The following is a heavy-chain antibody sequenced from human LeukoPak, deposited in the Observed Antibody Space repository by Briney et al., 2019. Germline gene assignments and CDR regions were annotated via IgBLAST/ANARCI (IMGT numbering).Heavy chain of an antibody. V-gene: IGHV4-34*01. Sequence: PSETLSLTCAVYGGSFSGYYWSWIRQPPGKGLEWIGEINHSGSTNYNPSPKSRVTISVDTSKNQFSLKLSSVTAADTAVYYCARGLSSYYDFWSGHNWFDPWGQGTLVTVSS. J-gene: IGHJ5*02. CDR2: INHSGST. CDR3: ARGLSSYYDFWSGHNWFDP. CDR1: GGSFSGYY. D-gene: IGHD3-3*01.